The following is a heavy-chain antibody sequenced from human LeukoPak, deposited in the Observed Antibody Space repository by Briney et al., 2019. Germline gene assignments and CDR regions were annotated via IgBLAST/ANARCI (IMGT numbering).Heavy chain of an antibody. CDR1: GYTFTNYD. Sequence: GASVKVSCKASGYTFTNYDIHCVRQAPGQGLEWMAVINPNGGSTTYAQKFQGRVTMTRDTSTSTVYMEVSSLRSEDTAVYYCARDLYYGSGLFDYWGQGTLVTVSS. V-gene: IGHV1-46*01. CDR2: INPNGGST. D-gene: IGHD3-10*01. J-gene: IGHJ4*02. CDR3: ARDLYYGSGLFDY.